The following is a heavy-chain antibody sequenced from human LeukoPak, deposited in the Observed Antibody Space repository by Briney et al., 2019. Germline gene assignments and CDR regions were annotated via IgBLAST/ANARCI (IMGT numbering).Heavy chain of an antibody. CDR3: ARSLEQQLVPDWFDP. Sequence: GESLKISCKGSGYSFTSYWIGWVRQMPGKGLEWMGIIYPGDSDTRYSPSFQGQVTISADKSIGTAYLQWSSLKASDTAMYYCARSLEQQLVPDWFDPWGQGTLVTVSS. D-gene: IGHD6-13*01. V-gene: IGHV5-51*01. CDR1: GYSFTSYW. CDR2: IYPGDSDT. J-gene: IGHJ5*02.